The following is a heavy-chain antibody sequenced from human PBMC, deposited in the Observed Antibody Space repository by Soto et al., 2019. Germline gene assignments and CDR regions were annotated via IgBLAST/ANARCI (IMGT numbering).Heavy chain of an antibody. J-gene: IGHJ6*02. Sequence: KTSGTLALTCAVCGGCVSGYYWSGIRQPPGKGLEWIGEINHSGSTNYNPSLKSRVTISVDTSKNQFSLKLSSVTAADTAVYYCARVYDFWSGYYLVAYYGMDVWGQGTTVTVSS. CDR1: GGCVSGYY. CDR2: INHSGST. D-gene: IGHD3-3*01. V-gene: IGHV4-34*01. CDR3: ARVYDFWSGYYLVAYYGMDV.